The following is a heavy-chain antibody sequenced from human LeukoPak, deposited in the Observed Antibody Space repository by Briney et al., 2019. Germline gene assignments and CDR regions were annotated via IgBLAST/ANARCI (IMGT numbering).Heavy chain of an antibody. Sequence: GASVKVSCKASGYTFTSYGISWVRQAPGRGLEWMGWISAYNGNTNYAQKLQGRVTMTTDTSTSTAYMELRSLRSDDTAVYYCARGEGYCSGGSCLLFDYWGQGTLVTVSS. CDR1: GYTFTSYG. J-gene: IGHJ4*02. CDR3: ARGEGYCSGGSCLLFDY. D-gene: IGHD2-15*01. CDR2: ISAYNGNT. V-gene: IGHV1-18*01.